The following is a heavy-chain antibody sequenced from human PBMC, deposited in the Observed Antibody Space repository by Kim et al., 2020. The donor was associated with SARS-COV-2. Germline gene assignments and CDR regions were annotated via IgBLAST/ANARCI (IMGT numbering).Heavy chain of an antibody. D-gene: IGHD2-2*02. V-gene: IGHV5-10-1*01. J-gene: IGHJ6*02. CDR1: GYSFTSYW. Sequence: GESLKISCKGSGYSFTSYWISWVRQMPGKGLEWMGRIDPSDSYTNYSPSFQGHVTISADKSISTAYLQWSSLKASDTAMYYCARHSQGGLLYSPNYYYYYYGMDVWGQGTTVTVSS. CDR3: ARHSQGGLLYSPNYYYYYYGMDV. CDR2: IDPSDSYT.